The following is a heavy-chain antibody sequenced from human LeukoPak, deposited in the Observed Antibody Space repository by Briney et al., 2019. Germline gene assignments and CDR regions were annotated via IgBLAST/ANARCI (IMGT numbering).Heavy chain of an antibody. Sequence: GGSLRLSCAASGFTVSSNYMTWVRQAPGKGLEWVSVIYSGGSTYYADSGKGRFTISRDNSKNTLYLQMNSLRADDTAVYYCARQYGSGSYYNPLGYWGQGTLVTVSS. J-gene: IGHJ4*02. V-gene: IGHV3-66*04. CDR1: GFTVSSNY. CDR3: ARQYGSGSYYNPLGY. CDR2: IYSGGST. D-gene: IGHD3-10*01.